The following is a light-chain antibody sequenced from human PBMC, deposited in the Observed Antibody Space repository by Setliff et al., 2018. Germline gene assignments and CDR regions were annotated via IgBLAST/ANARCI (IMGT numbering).Light chain of an antibody. Sequence: QSVLAQPASVSGSPGQSITISCTGASSDIGDSNYVSWYQQHPGKAPKLIIYDVSDRPSGVSHRFSGSKSGNTASLTISGLLAEDEADYYCSPYTTSSTCVFGTGTKVTVL. CDR1: SSDIGDSNY. V-gene: IGLV2-14*01. J-gene: IGLJ1*01. CDR2: DVS. CDR3: SPYTTSSTCV.